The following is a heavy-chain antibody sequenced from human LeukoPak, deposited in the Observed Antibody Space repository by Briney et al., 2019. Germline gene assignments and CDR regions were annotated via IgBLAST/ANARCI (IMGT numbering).Heavy chain of an antibody. CDR3: ASCSGSSDWFDP. J-gene: IGHJ5*02. D-gene: IGHD1-26*01. Sequence: SVKVSCKASGYTFTSYDINWVRQATGQGLEWMGVINPNSGGTNYAQKLQGRVTMTRDTSISTAYMELSRLRSDDTAVYYCASCSGSSDWFDPWGQGTLVTVSS. CDR1: GYTFTSYD. V-gene: IGHV1-2*02. CDR2: INPNSGGT.